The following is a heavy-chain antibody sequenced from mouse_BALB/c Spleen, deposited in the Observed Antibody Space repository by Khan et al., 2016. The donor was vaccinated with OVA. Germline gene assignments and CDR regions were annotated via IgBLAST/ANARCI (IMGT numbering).Heavy chain of an antibody. D-gene: IGHD1-2*01. J-gene: IGHJ2*01. CDR3: ARTARIKY. CDR2: ISYSGST. V-gene: IGHV3-2*02. CDR1: GYSITSGYG. Sequence: EVQLLESGPGLVKPSQSLSLTCTVTGYSITSGYGWNWIRQFPGNKLEWMGYISYSGSTNYNPPLKSRTSITRDTSKNQFFLQLNSVTTEDAATYYCARTARIKYWGQGTTLTVSS.